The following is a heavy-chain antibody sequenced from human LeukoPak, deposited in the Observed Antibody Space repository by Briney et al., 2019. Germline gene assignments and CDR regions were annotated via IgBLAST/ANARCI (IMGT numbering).Heavy chain of an antibody. Sequence: PGGSLRLSCVASGFTFSSYSMNWVRQAPGKGLEWVSYIRSSSSTIYYADSVKGRFIISRDNAKKSLYLQMNSLRAEDTAVYYCAKSYYDSSAYYDYWGQGTLVTVSS. CDR1: GFTFSSYS. CDR3: AKSYYDSSAYYDY. J-gene: IGHJ4*02. V-gene: IGHV3-48*01. D-gene: IGHD3-22*01. CDR2: IRSSSSTI.